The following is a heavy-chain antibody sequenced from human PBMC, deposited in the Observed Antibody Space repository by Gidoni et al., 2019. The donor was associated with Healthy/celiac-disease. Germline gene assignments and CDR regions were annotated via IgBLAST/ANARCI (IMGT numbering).Heavy chain of an antibody. D-gene: IGHD2-8*01. CDR1: GSTLTSYA. V-gene: IGHV1-3*01. Sequence: QVQLVQPGAGAKKPGASGRVSGRAFGSTLTSYAMHWVRQAPGQRLEWMGWINAGNGNTKYSQKFQGRVTITRDTSASTAYMELSSLRSEDTAVYYCARGLMVYAIHLGDYWGQGTLVTVSS. CDR2: INAGNGNT. CDR3: ARGLMVYAIHLGDY. J-gene: IGHJ4*02.